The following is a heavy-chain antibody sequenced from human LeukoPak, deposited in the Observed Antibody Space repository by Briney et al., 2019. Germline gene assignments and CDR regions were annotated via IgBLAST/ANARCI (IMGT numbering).Heavy chain of an antibody. V-gene: IGHV1-2*02. D-gene: IGHD2-2*01. CDR2: INPNSGGT. J-gene: IGHJ6*03. CDR1: GYTFTGYY. Sequence: GASVKVSCKASGYTFTGYYMHWVRQAPGQGLVWMGWINPNSGGTNYAQKFQGRVTVTRDTSISTAYMELSRLRSDDTAVYYCARSPGGYCSSTSCYYMDVWGKGTTVTVSS. CDR3: ARSPGGYCSSTSCYYMDV.